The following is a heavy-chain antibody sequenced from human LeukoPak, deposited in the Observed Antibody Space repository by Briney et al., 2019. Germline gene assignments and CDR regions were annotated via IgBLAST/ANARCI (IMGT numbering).Heavy chain of an antibody. CDR1: GGSISDYY. Sequence: SETLSLTCTVSGGSISDYYWSWIRQPPGKGLEWVGEITHTGFTNYNPSLESRVIISVDTYNNHFSLKARSVAAADTAVYYCATRYIYSNYVDYWGQGTLVTVSS. D-gene: IGHD4-11*01. V-gene: IGHV4-34*01. CDR3: ATRYIYSNYVDY. CDR2: ITHTGFT. J-gene: IGHJ4*02.